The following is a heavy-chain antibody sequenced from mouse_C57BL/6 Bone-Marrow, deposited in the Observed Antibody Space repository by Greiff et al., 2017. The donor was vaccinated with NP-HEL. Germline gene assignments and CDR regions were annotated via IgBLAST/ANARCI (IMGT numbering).Heavy chain of an antibody. CDR3: ARRTTVVATDYAMDY. D-gene: IGHD1-1*01. J-gene: IGHJ4*01. Sequence: EVMLVESGGGLVQPGGSLKLSCAASGFTFSDYYMYWVRQTPEKRLEWVAYISNGGGSTYYPDTVKGRFTISRDNAKNTLYLQMSRLKSEDTAMYYCARRTTVVATDYAMDYWGQGTSVTVSS. V-gene: IGHV5-12*01. CDR1: GFTFSDYY. CDR2: ISNGGGST.